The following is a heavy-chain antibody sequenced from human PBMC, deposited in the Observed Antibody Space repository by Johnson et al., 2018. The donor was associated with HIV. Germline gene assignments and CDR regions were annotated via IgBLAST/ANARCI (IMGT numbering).Heavy chain of an antibody. J-gene: IGHJ3*02. D-gene: IGHD3-3*01. CDR1: GFTFSNAW. V-gene: IGHV3-15*01. CDR3: ARVESLRTYYNFWSGYGHEAFDI. CDR2: IKSKTDGGTT. Sequence: VQLVESGGGLVKPGVSLRLSCAASGFTFSNAWMSGVRQAPGKGLEWVGRIKSKTDGGTTDYAAPVKGRFTISRDDSKNTLYLQMNSLRAEDTAVYYCARVESLRTYYNFWSGYGHEAFDIWGQGTMVTVSS.